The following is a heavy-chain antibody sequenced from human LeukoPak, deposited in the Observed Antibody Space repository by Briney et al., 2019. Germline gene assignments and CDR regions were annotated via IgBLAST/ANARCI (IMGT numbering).Heavy chain of an antibody. CDR2: IYYSGST. CDR3: ARFRDGYNYDFDY. D-gene: IGHD5-24*01. CDR1: GGSISSYF. V-gene: IGHV4-59*01. J-gene: IGHJ4*02. Sequence: PSETLSLTCTASGGSISSYFWSWIRQPPGKGLEWIGYIYYSGSTNYNPSLKSRVTISLDTSKNQFSLKLSSVTAADTAVYYCARFRDGYNYDFDYWGQGTLVTVSS.